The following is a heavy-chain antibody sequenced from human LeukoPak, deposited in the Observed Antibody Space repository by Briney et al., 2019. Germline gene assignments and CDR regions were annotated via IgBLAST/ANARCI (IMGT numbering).Heavy chain of an antibody. CDR1: GGSISSGDYY. CDR3: ARGLKGWLSYYYYYYMDV. CDR2: IYYSGST. V-gene: IGHV4-30-4*08. Sequence: PSETLSLTCTVSGGSISSGDYYWRWLRQPPGKGLEWIGYIYYSGSTYYNPSLKSRVTISVDTSKNLFSLKLSSVTAADTAVYYCARGLKGWLSYYYYYYMDVWGKGTTVTVSS. D-gene: IGHD3-22*01. J-gene: IGHJ6*03.